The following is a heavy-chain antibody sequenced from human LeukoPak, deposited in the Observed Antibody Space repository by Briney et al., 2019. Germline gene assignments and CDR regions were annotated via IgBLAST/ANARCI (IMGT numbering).Heavy chain of an antibody. Sequence: PSETLSLTCTVSGGSISSGSYYWNWIRQPAWKGLEWIGRIYTSGSANYNPSLKSRVTVSVDTSKNQFPLKLSSVTAADTAVYYCAREGLNMVRGVIPKEAWGWFDPWGQGTLVTISS. V-gene: IGHV4-61*02. D-gene: IGHD3-10*01. J-gene: IGHJ5*02. CDR3: AREGLNMVRGVIPKEAWGWFDP. CDR1: GGSISSGSYY. CDR2: IYTSGSA.